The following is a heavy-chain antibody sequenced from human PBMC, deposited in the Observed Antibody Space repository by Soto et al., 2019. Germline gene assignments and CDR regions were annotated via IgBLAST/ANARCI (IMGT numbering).Heavy chain of an antibody. D-gene: IGHD3-16*01. CDR3: ARRRGTYYFDY. V-gene: IGHV4-34*01. CDR1: GGSFSGYY. Sequence: QVQLQQWGAGLLKPSETLSLTCAVYGGSFSGYYWSWIRQPPGKGLEWIGEINHSGSTNYNPSLKSRVTISVDTSKNQFSLKLSSVTAADTAVYYCARRRGTYYFDYWGQGTLVTVSS. CDR2: INHSGST. J-gene: IGHJ4*02.